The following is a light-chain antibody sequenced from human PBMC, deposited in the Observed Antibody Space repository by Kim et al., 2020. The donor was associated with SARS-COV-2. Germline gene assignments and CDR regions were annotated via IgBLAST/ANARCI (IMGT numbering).Light chain of an antibody. J-gene: IGKJ2*01. CDR1: QGISNS. Sequence: LSASEGERVTITCRSSQGISNSLAWYQQKAGKAPKLLLYAASRLESGVPSRFSGSGYVTDFTLTISSLQPEDFATYYCQQYSSSPLFGQGTKLEI. CDR3: QQYSSSPL. CDR2: AAS. V-gene: IGKV1-NL1*01.